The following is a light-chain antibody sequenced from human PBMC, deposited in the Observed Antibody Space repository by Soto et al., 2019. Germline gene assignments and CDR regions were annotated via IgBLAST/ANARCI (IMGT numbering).Light chain of an antibody. Sequence: DIQMTQSPSSLSASVGDRVTITCRASQSIGSSLSWYQQKPGKAPKLLIYAASSLQGGVPSRFSGSGSGTDFTPTISSLQPEDFATYYCQQGYSSLWTFGQGTKVDIK. CDR3: QQGYSSLWT. J-gene: IGKJ1*01. CDR2: AAS. CDR1: QSIGSS. V-gene: IGKV1-39*01.